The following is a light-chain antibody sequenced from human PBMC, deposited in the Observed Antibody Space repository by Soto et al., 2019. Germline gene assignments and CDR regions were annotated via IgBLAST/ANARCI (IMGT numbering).Light chain of an antibody. V-gene: IGKV3D-20*02. Sequence: PGARATLSCRASQSVSSSYLAWYQQKPGQPPRLLIYGASRRATGIPDRFSGSGSATDFTLTISSLEPEDFAVYYCQQRSSWITFGQGTRLEI. CDR2: GAS. CDR1: QSVSSSY. CDR3: QQRSSWIT. J-gene: IGKJ5*01.